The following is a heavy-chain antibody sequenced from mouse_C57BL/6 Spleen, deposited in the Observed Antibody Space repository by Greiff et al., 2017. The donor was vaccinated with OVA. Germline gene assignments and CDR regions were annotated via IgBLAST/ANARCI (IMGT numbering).Heavy chain of an antibody. CDR1: GYTFTDYY. J-gene: IGHJ3*01. CDR3: TRDYYGSIFAY. V-gene: IGHV1-26*01. CDR2: IDPETGGT. D-gene: IGHD1-1*01. Sequence: VQLQQSGPELVKPGASVKISCKASGYTFTDYYMNWVKQSHGKSLEWIGAIDPETGGTAYNQKFKGKAILTADKSSSTAYMELRSLTSEDSAVYYCTRDYYGSIFAYWGQGTLVTVSA.